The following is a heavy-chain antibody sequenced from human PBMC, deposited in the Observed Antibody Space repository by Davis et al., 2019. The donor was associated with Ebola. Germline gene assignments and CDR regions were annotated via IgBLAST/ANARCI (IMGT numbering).Heavy chain of an antibody. J-gene: IGHJ6*02. Sequence: SVQVSCKASGGTFSSYAISWVRQAPGQGLEWMGGIIPIFGTANYAQKFQGRVTITADESTSTDYMELRSLGSDDTAVYYCARDIALAAAGGYYGMDVWGQGTTVTVSS. CDR3: ARDIALAAAGGYYGMDV. V-gene: IGHV1-69*13. CDR1: GGTFSSYA. D-gene: IGHD6-13*01. CDR2: IIPIFGTA.